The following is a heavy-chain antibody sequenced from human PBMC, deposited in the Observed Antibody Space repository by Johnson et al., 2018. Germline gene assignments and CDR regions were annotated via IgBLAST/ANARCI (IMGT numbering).Heavy chain of an antibody. V-gene: IGHV3-30-3*01. Sequence: QVQLVESGGGVVQXGTSLRLSCVASGFSFNSYAMHWVRQAPGKGLEWVAIISSGGSNTHYPDSVKGRFTVSRDNSKNTLYLQMNSLRPEDTAVYYCARDPAEDVWGKGTTVTVSS. CDR2: ISSGGSNT. CDR3: ARDPAEDV. CDR1: GFSFNSYA. J-gene: IGHJ6*04.